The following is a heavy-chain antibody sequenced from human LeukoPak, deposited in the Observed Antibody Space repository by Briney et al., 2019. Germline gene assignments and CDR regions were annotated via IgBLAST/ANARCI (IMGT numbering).Heavy chain of an antibody. CDR2: INHSGST. V-gene: IGHV4-34*01. J-gene: IGHJ4*02. CDR3: ARRVTTLYYFDY. CDR1: GGSSSNYY. D-gene: IGHD4-17*01. Sequence: SETLSFTCVLYGGSSSNYYWSWIRQPPGKGLEWIGEINHSGSTNYNPSLKSRVTISVDTFKNQFSLKLSSVTAADTAVYYCARRVTTLYYFDYWGQGTLVTVSS.